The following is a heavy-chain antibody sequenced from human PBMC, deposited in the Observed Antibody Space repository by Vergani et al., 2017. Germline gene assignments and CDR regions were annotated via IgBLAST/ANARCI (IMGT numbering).Heavy chain of an antibody. CDR2: LSASDRRT. Sequence: EVQLLESGGDLVQPGGSLRLSCAASGFTFIMHAMSWVRQAPGKGLEWVSTLSASDRRTHYADSVKGRITISRDISKNTLFLHMNSLRPEDTAVYYCAKVGSSEEAGTVGALDIWGQGTMVTVSS. CDR3: AKVGSSEEAGTVGALDI. J-gene: IGHJ3*02. CDR1: GFTFIMHA. D-gene: IGHD6-19*01. V-gene: IGHV3-23*01.